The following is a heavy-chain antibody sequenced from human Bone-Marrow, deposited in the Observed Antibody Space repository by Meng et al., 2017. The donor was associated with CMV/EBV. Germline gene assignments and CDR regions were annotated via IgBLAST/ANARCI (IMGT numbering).Heavy chain of an antibody. V-gene: IGHV4-39*07. CDR2: IYYTGST. CDR3: ARVGVDTAMGHFDY. Sequence: SETLSLTCIVSGGSISRSNYYWTWIRQPPGKGLEWIASIYYTGSTYYSPSLKSRLTISVDTSENHFSLRLNSVTAADTAVYYCARVGVDTAMGHFDYWGQGTLVTVSS. D-gene: IGHD5-18*01. J-gene: IGHJ4*02. CDR1: GGSISRSNYY.